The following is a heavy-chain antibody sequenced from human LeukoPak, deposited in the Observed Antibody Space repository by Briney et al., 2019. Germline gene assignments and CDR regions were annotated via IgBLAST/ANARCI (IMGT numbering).Heavy chain of an antibody. CDR2: XNHSGST. CDR1: X. J-gene: IGHJ5*02. Sequence: XWSWIRQPXGXGXEWIGEXNHSGSTNYNPSLKSRVTISVDTSKNQFSLKLSSVTAADTAVYYCARARRRITMVRGVMDWFDPWGQGTLVTVSS. D-gene: IGHD3-10*01. V-gene: IGHV4-34*01. CDR3: ARARRRITMVRGVMDWFDP.